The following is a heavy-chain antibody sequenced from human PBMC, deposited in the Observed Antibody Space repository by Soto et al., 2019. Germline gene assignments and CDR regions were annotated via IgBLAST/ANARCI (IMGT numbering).Heavy chain of an antibody. CDR1: GFTFSTYA. J-gene: IGHJ1*01. CDR2: ISDSGSST. CDR3: AKDEEH. Sequence: ELQLLESGGGLVQPGGSLRLSCAASGFTFSTYAMTWVRQAPGKGLEWVSTISDSGSSTYYADSVKGRFTISRDNSNNTLYLQMNSLRAEDTAVYYCAKDEEHWGQGTLVTVSS. V-gene: IGHV3-23*01.